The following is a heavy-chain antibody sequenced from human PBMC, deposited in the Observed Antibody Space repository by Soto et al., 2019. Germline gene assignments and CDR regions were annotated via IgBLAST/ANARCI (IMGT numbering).Heavy chain of an antibody. D-gene: IGHD1-1*01. J-gene: IGHJ5*02. CDR1: GYSISSGYY. CDR2: IYHSGST. V-gene: IGHV4-38-2*01. CDR3: ARNQLESDWFDP. Sequence: LSLTCAVSGYSISSGYYCGWIRQPPGKGLEWIGSIYHSGSTYYNPSLKSRVTISVDTSKNQFSLKLSSVTAADTAVYYCARNQLESDWFDPWGQGTLVTVSS.